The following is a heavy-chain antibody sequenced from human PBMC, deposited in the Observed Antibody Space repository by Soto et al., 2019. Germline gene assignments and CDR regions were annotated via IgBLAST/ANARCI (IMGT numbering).Heavy chain of an antibody. V-gene: IGHV4-39*01. Sequence: QLQLQESGPGLVKPSETLSLTCTVSGGSISSSSYYWGWIRQPPGKGLEWIGSIYYSGSTYYNPSLKSRVTISVDTSKNQFSLKLSSVTAADTAVYYCARHPLSYGSGSPLDYWGQGTLVTVSS. CDR2: IYYSGST. CDR1: GGSISSSSYY. D-gene: IGHD3-10*01. CDR3: ARHPLSYGSGSPLDY. J-gene: IGHJ4*02.